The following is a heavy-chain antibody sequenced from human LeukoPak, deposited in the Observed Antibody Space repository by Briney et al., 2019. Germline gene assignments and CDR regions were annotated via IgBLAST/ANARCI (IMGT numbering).Heavy chain of an antibody. CDR1: GYSISSGDYY. CDR3: AREDSSSWYFRYFDY. D-gene: IGHD6-13*01. V-gene: IGHV4-30-4*08. Sequence: PSETLSLTCAVSGYSISSGDYYWSWIRQPPGKGLEWIGYIYYSGSTYYNPSLKSRVTISVDTSKNQFSLKLSSVTAADTAVYYCAREDSSSWYFRYFDYWGQGTLVTVSS. CDR2: IYYSGST. J-gene: IGHJ4*02.